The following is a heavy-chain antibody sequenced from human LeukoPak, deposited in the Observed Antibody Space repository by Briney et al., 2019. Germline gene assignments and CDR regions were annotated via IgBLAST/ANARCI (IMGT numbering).Heavy chain of an antibody. V-gene: IGHV4-34*01. CDR2: INHSGST. CDR3: ARGAKWLHSSSWYPPYYYYYMDV. J-gene: IGHJ6*03. D-gene: IGHD6-13*01. Sequence: PSETLSLTCAVYGGSFSGYYWSWIRQPPGKGLDWIGEINHSGSTNYNPSLKSRVTISVDTSKHQFSLKLSSVTAADTAVYYCARGAKWLHSSSWYPPYYYYYMDVWGKGTTVTVSS. CDR1: GGSFSGYY.